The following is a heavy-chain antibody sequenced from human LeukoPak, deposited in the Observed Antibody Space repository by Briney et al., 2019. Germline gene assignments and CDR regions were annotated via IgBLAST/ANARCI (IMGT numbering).Heavy chain of an antibody. Sequence: PGGSLRLSCAASGLIFSNFWMHWVRQAPGKGLEWVANIKEDGNEKYYVDSVKGRFTISRDNAKNSLYLQMNSLRAEDTAVYYCARVVAGGGTLYYYYMDVWGKGTTVTVSS. D-gene: IGHD2-15*01. CDR1: GLIFSNFW. V-gene: IGHV3-7*01. CDR3: ARVVAGGGTLYYYYMDV. CDR2: IKEDGNEK. J-gene: IGHJ6*03.